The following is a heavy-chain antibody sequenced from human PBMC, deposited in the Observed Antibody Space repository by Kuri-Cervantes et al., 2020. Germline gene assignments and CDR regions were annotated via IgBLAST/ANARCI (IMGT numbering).Heavy chain of an antibody. V-gene: IGHV4-30-4*08. CDR1: GYSISSAYY. J-gene: IGHJ4*02. CDR3: AREGGGSGYENFDY. Sequence: SQTLSLTCAISGYSISSAYYWGWIRQPPGKGLEWIGYIYYSGSTFYNPSLKSRVTILVDTSKNQLSLKLSSVTAADTAVYYCAREGGGSGYENFDYWGQGILVTVSS. CDR2: IYYSGST. D-gene: IGHD5-12*01.